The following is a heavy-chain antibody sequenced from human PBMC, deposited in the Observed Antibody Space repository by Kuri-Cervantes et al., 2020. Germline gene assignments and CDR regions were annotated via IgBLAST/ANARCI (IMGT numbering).Heavy chain of an antibody. CDR2: MNPNSGNT. J-gene: IGHJ5*02. Sequence: ASVKVSCKASGDTLRRYAVNWVRQATGQGLEWMGWMNPNSGNTGYAQKFQGRVTMTRNTSISTAYMELSSLRSEDTAVYYCARGCGSGGNCFDPWGQGTLVTVSS. CDR1: GDTLRRYA. V-gene: IGHV1-8*01. CDR3: ARGCGSGGNCFDP. D-gene: IGHD3-10*01.